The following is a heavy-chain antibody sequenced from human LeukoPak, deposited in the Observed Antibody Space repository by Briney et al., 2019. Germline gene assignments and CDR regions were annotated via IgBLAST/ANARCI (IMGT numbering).Heavy chain of an antibody. CDR2: FKSDGST. CDR1: GFTFSMYW. J-gene: IGHJ1*01. Sequence: GGSLRLSCAASGFTFSMYWMHWVRQAPGKGLVWVSRFKSDGSTNYADSVNGRFTISRDNAKNAVSLQMNSLRPEDTGVYYCTRAPSEIGSYYPEYFRHWGQGTLVTVSS. CDR3: TRAPSEIGSYYPEYFRH. V-gene: IGHV3-74*01. D-gene: IGHD3-10*01.